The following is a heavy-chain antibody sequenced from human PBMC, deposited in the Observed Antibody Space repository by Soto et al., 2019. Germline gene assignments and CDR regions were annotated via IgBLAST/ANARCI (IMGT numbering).Heavy chain of an antibody. J-gene: IGHJ5*02. V-gene: IGHV1-2*04. D-gene: IGHD3-22*01. CDR2: INPNSGGT. CDR1: GYTFTGYY. CDR3: ARDRWYYYDSSGYQSWFDP. Sequence: GASVKVSCKASGYTFTGYYMHWVRQAPGQGLEWMGWINPNSGGTNYAQKFQGWVTMTRDTSISTAYMELSRLRSDDTAVYYCARDRWYYYDSSGYQSWFDPWSQGTLVTVSS.